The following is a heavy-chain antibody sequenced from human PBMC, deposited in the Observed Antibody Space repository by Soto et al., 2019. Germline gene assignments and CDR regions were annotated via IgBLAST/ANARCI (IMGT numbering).Heavy chain of an antibody. Sequence: GASVKVSCKASGGTFSSYAISWVRQAPGQGLEWMGGIIPIFGTANYAQKFQGRVTITADESTSTAYMELSSLGSEDTAVYYCARDSRAYCSSTSCFQDFDYWGQGTLVTVSS. CDR3: ARDSRAYCSSTSCFQDFDY. J-gene: IGHJ4*02. V-gene: IGHV1-69*13. D-gene: IGHD2-2*01. CDR2: IIPIFGTA. CDR1: GGTFSSYA.